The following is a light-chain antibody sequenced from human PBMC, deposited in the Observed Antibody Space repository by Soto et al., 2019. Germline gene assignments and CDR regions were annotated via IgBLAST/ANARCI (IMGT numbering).Light chain of an antibody. CDR2: SNN. CDR1: SSNIGSNS. CDR3: AAWDDSLNGPV. Sequence: QSVLTQPPSASGTPGQRVSISCSGSSSNIGSNSVNWYQQLPGTAPKLLIYSNNQRPSGVPDRISGSKSGTSASLAISGLQSADEADYYCAAWDDSLNGPVFGTGTKVTVL. J-gene: IGLJ1*01. V-gene: IGLV1-44*01.